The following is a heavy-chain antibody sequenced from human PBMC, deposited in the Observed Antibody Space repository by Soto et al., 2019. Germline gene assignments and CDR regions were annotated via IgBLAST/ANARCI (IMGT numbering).Heavy chain of an antibody. CDR3: ARESRSWYGSIWDY. Sequence: QVQLQESCPGLVKPSETLSLTCTVSGGSISSYYWSWIRQPPGKGLEWIGYIYFSGGTNYNPSLKSRVTISVDTSKNQFSLKLSSVIAADTAVYYCARESRSWYGSIWDYWGQGTLVTVSS. CDR1: GGSISSYY. J-gene: IGHJ4*02. V-gene: IGHV4-59*12. CDR2: IYFSGGT. D-gene: IGHD6-13*01.